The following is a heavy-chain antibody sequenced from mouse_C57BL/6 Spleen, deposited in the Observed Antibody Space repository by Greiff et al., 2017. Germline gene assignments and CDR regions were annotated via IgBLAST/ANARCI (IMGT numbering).Heavy chain of an antibody. Sequence: VQLQQSGPELVKPGASVKISCKASGYTFTDYYMNWVKQSHGKSLEWIGDINPNNGGTSYNQKFKGKATLTVDKSSSTAYLELRSLTSEDSAVYNCARRGTRGSDCGQGTTLTVSS. CDR3: ARRGTRGSD. CDR2: INPNNGGT. J-gene: IGHJ2*01. D-gene: IGHD3-3*01. CDR1: GYTFTDYY. V-gene: IGHV1-26*01.